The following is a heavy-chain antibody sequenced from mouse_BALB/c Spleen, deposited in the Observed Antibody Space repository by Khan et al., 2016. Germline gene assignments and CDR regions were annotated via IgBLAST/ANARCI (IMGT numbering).Heavy chain of an antibody. CDR1: GFDFSRYW. V-gene: IGHV4-1*02. J-gene: IGHJ3*01. CDR3: ARAGYYGYLAY. Sequence: EVKLLESGGGLVHPGGSLKLSCAASGFDFSRYWMSWVRQAPGKGLEWIGEINPDSYTINYTPSLKDKFIISRDNAKNTVYLQMSNVRSEDTALYYCARAGYYGYLAYWGQGTLVTVSA. D-gene: IGHD1-1*01. CDR2: INPDSYTI.